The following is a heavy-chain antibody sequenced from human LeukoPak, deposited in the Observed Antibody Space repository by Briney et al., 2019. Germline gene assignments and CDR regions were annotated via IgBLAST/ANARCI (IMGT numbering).Heavy chain of an antibody. CDR3: ARDIGIAVAGSYFDY. J-gene: IGHJ4*02. Sequence: GGSLRLSCAASGFTFSSYSMNWVRQAPGKGLEWVSSISSSSSYIYYADSVKGRITISRDNAKNSLYLQMNSLRAEDTAVYYCARDIGIAVAGSYFDYWGQGTLVTVSS. CDR2: ISSSSSYI. CDR1: GFTFSSYS. V-gene: IGHV3-21*01. D-gene: IGHD6-19*01.